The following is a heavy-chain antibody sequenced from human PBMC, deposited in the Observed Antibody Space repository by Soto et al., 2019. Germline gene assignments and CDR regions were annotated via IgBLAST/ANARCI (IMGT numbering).Heavy chain of an antibody. CDR2: IRGSGAGT. D-gene: IGHD6-13*01. CDR3: AKGFGISWQYYFDY. CDR1: GFTFNPYA. V-gene: IGHV3-23*01. J-gene: IGHJ4*02. Sequence: EVQLLESGGVFAQPGGSLRLSCAASGFTFNPYAMHWVRQAPGKGREWVSTIRGSGAGTYYADSVKDRFTISRDNSKNTLYLQMNSLRAEDTAVYFCAKGFGISWQYYFDYWGQGTLVTVSS.